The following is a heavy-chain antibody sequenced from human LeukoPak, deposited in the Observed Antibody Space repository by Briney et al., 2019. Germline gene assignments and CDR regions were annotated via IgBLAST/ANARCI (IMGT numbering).Heavy chain of an antibody. Sequence: PSGTLSLTCAVSGGSISSNKWWSWVRQPPGKGLEWIGEIYHSGSTNYNPSLKSRVTMSVDRSKNQFSLKLRSVTAGDTAVYYCSVLKDGDWGQGTLVTVSS. V-gene: IGHV4-4*02. J-gene: IGHJ4*02. CDR2: IYHSGST. CDR1: GGSISSNKW. D-gene: IGHD3-10*01. CDR3: SVLKDGD.